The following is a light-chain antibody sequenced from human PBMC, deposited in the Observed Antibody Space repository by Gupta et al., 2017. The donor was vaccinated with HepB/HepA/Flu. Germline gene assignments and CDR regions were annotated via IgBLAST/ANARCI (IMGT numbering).Light chain of an antibody. CDR3: LQDTHWPRT. CDR1: VNLTSGDGNTY. V-gene: IGKV2-30*01. J-gene: IGKJ1*01. Sequence: CRSRVNLTSGDGNTYLSWLQQKPGQSPRRLIARVSDRDSGVPDRFSGRGSGTDFTLKISRVEAEEVGVYYCLQDTHWPRTFGQGTKVEL. CDR2: RVS.